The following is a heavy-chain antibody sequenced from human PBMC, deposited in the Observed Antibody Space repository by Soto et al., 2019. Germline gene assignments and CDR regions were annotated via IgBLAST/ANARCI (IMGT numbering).Heavy chain of an antibody. V-gene: IGHV1-18*01. D-gene: IGHD3-16*01. CDR3: ARSWVTGKGGMDV. CDR1: GYTFTSYG. J-gene: IGHJ6*02. Sequence: QVQLVQSGAEVKKPGASVKVSCKASGYTFTSYGFSWVRQAPGQGLEWMGWINGYTGNTHSAQKFQGRVTMTTATSTSTAYMELWTLISDDTAVYYCARSWVTGKGGMDVWGQGTTVTVSS. CDR2: INGYTGNT.